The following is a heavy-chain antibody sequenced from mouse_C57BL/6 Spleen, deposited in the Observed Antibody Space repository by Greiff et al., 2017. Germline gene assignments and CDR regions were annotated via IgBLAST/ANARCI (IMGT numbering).Heavy chain of an antibody. Sequence: QVQLQQPGAELVKPGASVKLSCKASGYTFTSYWMHWVQQRPGRGLEWIGRIDPNCGGTKYNEKFKSKATLTVDKPSSTAYMQLSSLTSEDAAVYYCARWVYDYDAGGDAMDYWGQGTSVTVSS. CDR3: ARWVYDYDAGGDAMDY. V-gene: IGHV1-72*01. CDR2: IDPNCGGT. J-gene: IGHJ4*01. D-gene: IGHD2-4*01. CDR1: GYTFTSYW.